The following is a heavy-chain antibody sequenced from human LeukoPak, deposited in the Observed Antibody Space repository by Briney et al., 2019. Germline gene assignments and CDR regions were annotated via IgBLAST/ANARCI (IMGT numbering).Heavy chain of an antibody. Sequence: GGSLRLSCAASGFTFSSYWMHWVRQAPGKGLMWVSRVNGDGSTTTYADSVKGRFTISRDNAKNTVYLQMNSLRAEDTAVYYCAKDPDSFDIVVVSDYWGQGTLVTVSS. V-gene: IGHV3-74*01. J-gene: IGHJ4*02. CDR3: AKDPDSFDIVVVSDY. CDR2: VNGDGSTT. CDR1: GFTFSSYW. D-gene: IGHD3-22*01.